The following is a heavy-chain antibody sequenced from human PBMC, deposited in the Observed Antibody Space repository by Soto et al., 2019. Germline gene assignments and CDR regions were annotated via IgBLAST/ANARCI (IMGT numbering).Heavy chain of an antibody. J-gene: IGHJ4*02. CDR3: ARSGDNYNVLDY. V-gene: IGHV3-11*06. CDR2: SSNSGTYT. Sequence: KPGGSLRLSCAASGFTVSDYYMSWIRQAPGKGLEWLSYSSNSGTYTRYADSVKGRFSISRDNAKNSLYLQINSLRGKDSATYYCARSGDNYNVLDYWGQGTPVTVSS. CDR1: GFTVSDYY. D-gene: IGHD3-10*02.